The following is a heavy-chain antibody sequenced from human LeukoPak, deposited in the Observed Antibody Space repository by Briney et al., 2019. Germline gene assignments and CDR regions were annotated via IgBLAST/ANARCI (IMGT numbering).Heavy chain of an antibody. CDR1: GYTFITYG. V-gene: IGHV1-18*01. D-gene: IGHD4-17*01. CDR2: ISPHNGDT. CDR3: ARVDGVSLNPWYFDF. J-gene: IGHJ2*01. Sequence: ASVNVSCKTSGYTFITYGISWVRQAPGQGLEWMGLISPHNGDTKYAQKFQDRVTMTTDIFTNTAYMELRSLRTDDTAVYYCARVDGVSLNPWYFDFWGRGTLVTVSS.